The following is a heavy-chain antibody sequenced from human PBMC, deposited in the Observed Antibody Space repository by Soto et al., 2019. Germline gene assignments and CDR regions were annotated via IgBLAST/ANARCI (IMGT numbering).Heavy chain of an antibody. D-gene: IGHD2-2*01. V-gene: IGHV3-23*01. CDR2: ISGSGGST. Sequence: EVQLLESGGGLVQPGGSLRLSCAASGFTFSSYAMSWVRQAPGKGLEWVSAISGSGGSTYYADSVKGRFTISRDNSKNTLYLQMNSLRAEDTAVYYCAKEGVRTAMSRRTNYYYYGMDVWGQGTTVTVSS. J-gene: IGHJ6*02. CDR3: AKEGVRTAMSRRTNYYYYGMDV. CDR1: GFTFSSYA.